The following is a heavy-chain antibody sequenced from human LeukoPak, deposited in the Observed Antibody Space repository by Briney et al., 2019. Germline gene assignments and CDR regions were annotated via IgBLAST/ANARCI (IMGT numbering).Heavy chain of an antibody. CDR3: ARSRAAVVMGELIPSFYYGMDV. V-gene: IGHV3-7*03. D-gene: IGHD3-16*01. J-gene: IGHJ6*02. CDR1: GFTFSNYW. CDR2: IKQDGGER. Sequence: GGSLRLSCAASGFTFSNYWMNWVRQVPGKGLEWVATIKQDGGERCYVDSVEGRFTISRDNGKTSVYLQMNSLRADDTAVYYCARSRAAVVMGELIPSFYYGMDVWGQGTTVTVSS.